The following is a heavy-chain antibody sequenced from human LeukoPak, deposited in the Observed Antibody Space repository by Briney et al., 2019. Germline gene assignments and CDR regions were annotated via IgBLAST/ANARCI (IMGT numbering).Heavy chain of an antibody. D-gene: IGHD6-19*01. CDR3: AKTPLSSGWYEDYYYYMDV. Sequence: GGSLRLSCAASGFTFSSYAMNWVRQAPGKGLEWVSAISGSGGNTYYADSVKGRFTISRDNSKNTLYLQMNSLRAEDTAVYYCAKTPLSSGWYEDYYYYMDVWGKGTTVTVSS. V-gene: IGHV3-23*01. CDR1: GFTFSSYA. CDR2: ISGSGGNT. J-gene: IGHJ6*03.